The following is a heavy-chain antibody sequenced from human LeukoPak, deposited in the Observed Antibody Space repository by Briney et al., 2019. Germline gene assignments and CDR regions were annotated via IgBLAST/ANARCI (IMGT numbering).Heavy chain of an antibody. J-gene: IGHJ4*02. D-gene: IGHD3-22*01. CDR3: AREEAYYYDSSGSFDY. V-gene: IGHV3-7*01. Sequence: PGGSLRLSCAASGFTFSSYWMSWVRQAPGKGLEWVANIKQDGSEKYYVDSVKGRFTISRDNAKNSLYLQMNSLRAEDTAVYFCAREEAYYYDSSGSFDYWGQGTLVTVSS. CDR1: GFTFSSYW. CDR2: IKQDGSEK.